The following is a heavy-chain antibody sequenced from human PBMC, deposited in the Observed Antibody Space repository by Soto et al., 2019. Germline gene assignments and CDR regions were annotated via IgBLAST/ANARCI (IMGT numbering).Heavy chain of an antibody. Sequence: KPPETLSLTSTVSGGPISTYYWSWIRQPPGKGLEWIGYIYYSGSTNYNPSLKSRVTISVDTSKNQFSLKLSSVTAADTAVYYCARRLYYDSSGFEGGGMDVWGQGTTVT. CDR2: IYYSGST. CDR3: ARRLYYDSSGFEGGGMDV. D-gene: IGHD3-22*01. V-gene: IGHV4-59*08. CDR1: GGPISTYY. J-gene: IGHJ6*02.